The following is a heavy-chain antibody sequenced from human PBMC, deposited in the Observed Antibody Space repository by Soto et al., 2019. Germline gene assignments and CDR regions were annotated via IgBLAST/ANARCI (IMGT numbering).Heavy chain of an antibody. CDR1: GFTFSSYS. CDR2: ISSSSSTI. D-gene: IGHD2-15*01. V-gene: IGHV3-48*01. Sequence: EVQLVESGGGLVQPGGSLRLSCAASGFTFSSYSVNWVRQAPGKGLEWVSYISSSSSTIYYADSVKGRFTISRDNAKNSLYLQMNSLRAEDTAVYYCARDLAVVAGDYYYYYMDVWGKGTTVTVSS. CDR3: ARDLAVVAGDYYYYYMDV. J-gene: IGHJ6*03.